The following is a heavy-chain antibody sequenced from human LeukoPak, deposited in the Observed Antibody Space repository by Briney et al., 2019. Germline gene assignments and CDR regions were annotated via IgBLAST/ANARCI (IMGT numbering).Heavy chain of an antibody. V-gene: IGHV1-3*01. D-gene: IGHD3-22*01. J-gene: IGHJ4*02. CDR3: ANPRYDSSGYYYVD. Sequence: GASVKVSFTASGCTFTDYTMHWLRQAPGQRLDWMGWINGGSGNTKYSPEFQGRVTITRDTSASTAYMELSSLKSEDTAVYYCANPRYDSSGYYYVDWGQGTLVTVSS. CDR2: INGGSGNT. CDR1: GCTFTDYT.